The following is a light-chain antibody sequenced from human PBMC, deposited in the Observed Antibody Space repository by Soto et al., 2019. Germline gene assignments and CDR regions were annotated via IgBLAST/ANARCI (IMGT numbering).Light chain of an antibody. CDR3: QQYNSYSGT. J-gene: IGKJ1*01. Sequence: DSQMTQSPSTLSASVGDRVTITCRASQSISSWLAWYQQKPGKAPKLLIYDASSLESGVPSRFSGSGSGTEFTLTISSLQPDDFATYYCQQYNSYSGTVGQGTKVEIK. CDR1: QSISSW. CDR2: DAS. V-gene: IGKV1-5*01.